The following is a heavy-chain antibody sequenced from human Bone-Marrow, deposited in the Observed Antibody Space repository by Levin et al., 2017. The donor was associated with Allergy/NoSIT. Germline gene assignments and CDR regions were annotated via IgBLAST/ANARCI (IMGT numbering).Heavy chain of an antibody. Sequence: SETLSLTCTVSGYSISSGYYWGWIRQPPGKGLEWIGSIYHSGSTYYNPSLKSRVTISVDTSKNQFSLKLSSVTAADTAVYYCARGGSCYSVPDTCPSFDPWGQGTLVTVSS. CDR1: GYSISSGYY. CDR2: IYHSGST. D-gene: IGHD2-15*01. J-gene: IGHJ5*02. CDR3: ARGGSCYSVPDTCPSFDP. V-gene: IGHV4-38-2*02.